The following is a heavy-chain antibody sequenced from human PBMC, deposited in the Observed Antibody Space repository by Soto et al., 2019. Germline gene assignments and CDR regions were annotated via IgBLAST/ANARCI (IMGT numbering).Heavy chain of an antibody. D-gene: IGHD6-19*01. CDR2: IKQDGSAK. Sequence: EVQLVESGGGLVQPGGSLRLSCAASGFTFSSYWMNWVRQAPGKGLEWVANIKQDGSAKYYVDSVKGRFTISRDNAKNSLYLQMNSLRREDTAVYYCAVGSGGYIHQWGQGTLVTVSS. CDR1: GFTFSSYW. J-gene: IGHJ1*01. CDR3: AVGSGGYIHQ. V-gene: IGHV3-7*01.